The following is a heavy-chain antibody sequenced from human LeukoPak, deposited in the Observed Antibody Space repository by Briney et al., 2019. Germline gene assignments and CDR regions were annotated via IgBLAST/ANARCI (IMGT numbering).Heavy chain of an antibody. CDR2: IKKDGSDK. J-gene: IGHJ4*02. CDR1: EFTLSTYW. Sequence: PGGSLRLSCAGSEFTLSTYWMSWVRQAPGKGLEWVANIKKDGSDKYYVDSVKGRFTISRDNAKNSLFLQMNSLRAEDTALYYRARGCSRAACPYYFDYWGQGTLVTVSS. CDR3: ARGCSRAACPYYFDY. D-gene: IGHD2-15*01. V-gene: IGHV3-7*01.